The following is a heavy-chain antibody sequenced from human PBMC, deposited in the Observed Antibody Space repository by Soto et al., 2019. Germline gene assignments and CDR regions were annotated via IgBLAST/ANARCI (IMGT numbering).Heavy chain of an antibody. D-gene: IGHD6-13*01. J-gene: IGHJ4*02. V-gene: IGHV1-8*02. CDR3: ASFIAAAGIGEYYFDY. CDR1: GYAYTGYY. CDR2: INPNSGDT. Sequence: PVKVSCKASGYAYTGYYMHWVRHATGQGLEWIGWINPNSGDTSYAQKFQGRVTMTRNTSISTAYMELSSLRSEDTAVYYCASFIAAAGIGEYYFDYWGQGTLVTVSS.